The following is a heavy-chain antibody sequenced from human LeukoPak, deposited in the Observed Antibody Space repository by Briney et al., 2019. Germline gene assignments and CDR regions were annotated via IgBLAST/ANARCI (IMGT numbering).Heavy chain of an antibody. Sequence: GESLKISCQGSGYSFTSYWIGWVRQMPGKGLEWMGIIYPGDSDTRYSPSFQGQVTTSADKSISTAYLQWSSLKASDTAMYYCARRGYSFEDAFDIWGQGTMVTVSS. CDR2: IYPGDSDT. J-gene: IGHJ3*02. CDR1: GYSFTSYW. V-gene: IGHV5-51*01. D-gene: IGHD5-18*01. CDR3: ARRGYSFEDAFDI.